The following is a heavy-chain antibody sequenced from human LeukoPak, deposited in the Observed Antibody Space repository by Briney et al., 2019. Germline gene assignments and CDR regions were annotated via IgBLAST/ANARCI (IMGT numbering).Heavy chain of an antibody. Sequence: ASVKVSCKASGYTFTSYDMNWVRQAPGQGLEWMGWINTNTGNPTYAQGFTGRFVFSLDTSVSTAYLEISSLRAEDTAVYYCAREWGGGPLRYFDWLGFDYWGQGTLVTVSS. V-gene: IGHV7-4-1*02. D-gene: IGHD3-9*01. CDR1: GYTFTSYD. CDR2: INTNTGNP. J-gene: IGHJ4*02. CDR3: AREWGGGPLRYFDWLGFDY.